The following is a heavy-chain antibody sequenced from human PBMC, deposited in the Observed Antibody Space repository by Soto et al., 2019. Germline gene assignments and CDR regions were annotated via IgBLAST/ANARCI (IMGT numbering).Heavy chain of an antibody. Sequence: TSETLSLTCTVSGASISSLHWSWIRQPPGKGLEWIGCIYYSGGTNYNSSLRSRVTISLDTSKNQFSLNLTSVTAADTAVYYCATGGASSLPFDYWGQGTLVTVSS. CDR3: ATGGASSLPFDY. V-gene: IGHV4-59*01. CDR2: IYYSGGT. CDR1: GASISSLH. D-gene: IGHD3-16*01. J-gene: IGHJ4*02.